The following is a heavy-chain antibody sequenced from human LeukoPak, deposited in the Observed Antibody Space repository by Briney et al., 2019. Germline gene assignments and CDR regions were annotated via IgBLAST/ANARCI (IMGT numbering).Heavy chain of an antibody. V-gene: IGHV4-61*02. CDR1: GGSISSGSYY. Sequence: PSQTLSLTCTVSGGSISSGSYYWSWIRQPAGKGLEWIGRIYTSGSTNYNPSLKSRVTISEDTSKNQFSLKLSSVTAADTAVYYCAREDGINGFFDYWGQGTLVTVSS. CDR3: AREDGINGFFDY. D-gene: IGHD3-10*01. J-gene: IGHJ4*02. CDR2: IYTSGST.